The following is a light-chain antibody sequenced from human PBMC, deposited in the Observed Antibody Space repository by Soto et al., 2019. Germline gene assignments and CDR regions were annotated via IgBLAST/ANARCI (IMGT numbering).Light chain of an antibody. Sequence: QSALTQPAPVSGSPGQSITISCTGTGSDVGGYNYVSWYQQHPGKAPKLMIYEVSNRPSGVSNHFSGAKSGNTASLTISGLQAEDEADYYCTSYTSSSTVVFGGGTKLTVL. CDR1: GSDVGGYNY. V-gene: IGLV2-14*01. CDR2: EVS. CDR3: TSYTSSSTVV. J-gene: IGLJ2*01.